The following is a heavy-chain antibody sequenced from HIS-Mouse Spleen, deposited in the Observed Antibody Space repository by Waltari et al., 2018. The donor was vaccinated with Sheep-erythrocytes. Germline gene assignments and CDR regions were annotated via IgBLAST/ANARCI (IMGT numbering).Heavy chain of an antibody. J-gene: IGHJ4*02. CDR3: AKAISRNIVVVPAAVGDY. V-gene: IGHV3-9*01. CDR2: ISWNSGSI. D-gene: IGHD2-2*01. CDR1: GFSFDDYA. Sequence: GGLVQPGRSLRLSCAASGFSFDDYAMHWVRQAPGKGLEWVSGISWNSGSIGYADSVKGRFTISRDNAKNSLYLQMNSLRAEDTALYYCAKAISRNIVVVPAAVGDYWGQGTLVTVSS.